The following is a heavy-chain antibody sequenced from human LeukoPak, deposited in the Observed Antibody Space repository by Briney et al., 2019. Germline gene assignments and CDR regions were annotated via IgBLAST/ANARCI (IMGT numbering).Heavy chain of an antibody. CDR1: GFTFSSYG. D-gene: IGHD2-2*01. Sequence: GGSLRLSCAASGFTFSSYGIHWVRQAPGKGLEWVAFIRYDGSNENYADSVKGRFTTSRDDSKDMVSLQMNSLRAEDTAVYYCAKDRPRCSTTTCYSYFDHWGQGTLVTVSS. CDR3: AKDRPRCSTTTCYSYFDH. CDR2: IRYDGSNE. V-gene: IGHV3-30*02. J-gene: IGHJ4*02.